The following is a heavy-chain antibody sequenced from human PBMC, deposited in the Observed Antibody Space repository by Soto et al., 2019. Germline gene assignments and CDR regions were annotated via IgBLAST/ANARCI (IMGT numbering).Heavy chain of an antibody. J-gene: IGHJ4*02. CDR1: GGTFSSYA. CDR3: ARDPGLSSIAAPLYFDY. Sequence: ASVKVSCKASGGTFSSYAISWVRQAPGQGLEWMGGIIPIFGTANYAQKFQGRVTITADESTSTAYMELSSLRSEDTAVYYCARDPGLSSIAAPLYFDYGGQGTRVTVSS. D-gene: IGHD6-13*01. CDR2: IIPIFGTA. V-gene: IGHV1-69*13.